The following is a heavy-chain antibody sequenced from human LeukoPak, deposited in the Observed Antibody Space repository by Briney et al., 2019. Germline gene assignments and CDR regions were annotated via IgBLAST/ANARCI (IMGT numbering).Heavy chain of an antibody. CDR2: INSDGINT. CDR3: AELGITMIGGV. J-gene: IGHJ6*04. Sequence: GGSLRRSCAASGFTFSNYWTHWVRQAPGKGLVWVSRINSDGINTSYADSVKGRFTISRDNAKNTLNLQMNSLRAEDTAVYYCAELGITMIGGVWGKGTTVTVSP. CDR1: GFTFSNYW. V-gene: IGHV3-74*01. D-gene: IGHD3-10*02.